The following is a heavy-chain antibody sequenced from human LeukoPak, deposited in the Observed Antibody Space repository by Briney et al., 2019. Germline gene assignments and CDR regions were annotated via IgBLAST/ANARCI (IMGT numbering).Heavy chain of an antibody. D-gene: IGHD6-13*01. CDR2: ISGSGGST. V-gene: IGHV3-23*01. Sequence: GGSLRLSCAASGFTFSTYAMTWVRQAPGKGLECVSAISGSGGSTYFADSVKGRFTVSRDNSKNTLYLQMNSLRAEDTAVYYCAKGYSSSSTDAFDIWGQGTMVTVSS. CDR3: AKGYSSSSTDAFDI. J-gene: IGHJ3*02. CDR1: GFTFSTYA.